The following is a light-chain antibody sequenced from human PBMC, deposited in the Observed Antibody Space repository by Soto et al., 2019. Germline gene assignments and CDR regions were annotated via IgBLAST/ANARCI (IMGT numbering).Light chain of an antibody. CDR3: QQLNSYPVT. CDR2: AAS. CDR1: QGISSY. Sequence: DIQLTQSPSFLSASVGDRVTITCRASQGISSYLAWYQQKPGKAHKLLFYAASTLQSGVPSRFSGSGSGTEFTLTISSMQPEDFAIYYCQQLNSYPVTLGQGTRLEIK. V-gene: IGKV1-9*01. J-gene: IGKJ5*01.